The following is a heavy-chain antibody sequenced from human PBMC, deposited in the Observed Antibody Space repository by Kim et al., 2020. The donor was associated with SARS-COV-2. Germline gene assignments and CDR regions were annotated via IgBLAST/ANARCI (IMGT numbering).Heavy chain of an antibody. D-gene: IGHD1-7*01. V-gene: IGHV3-30*01. CDR3: ARGEVAYHRNYDIVD. J-gene: IGHJ4*02. Sequence: DSGKGRFTISRDNSKKTLYLQMNSLGAEDTAVYYCARGEVAYHRNYDIVDWGQGTLVTVSS.